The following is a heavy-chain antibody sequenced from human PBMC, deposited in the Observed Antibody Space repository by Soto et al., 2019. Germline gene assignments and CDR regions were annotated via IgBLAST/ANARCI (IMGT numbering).Heavy chain of an antibody. CDR3: ARVRCSRPSVQEYWYDYGMDV. V-gene: IGHV1-69*06. CDR1: GGPFSSYA. D-gene: IGHD2-2*01. J-gene: IGHJ6*02. CDR2: IIPIFGTA. Sequence: SVQVSCTASGGPFSSYAISWVRQAPGQGLEWMGGIIPIFGTANYAQKFQGRVTITADKSTSTAYMELSSLRSEDTAVEDCARVRCSRPSVQEYWYDYGMDVXG.